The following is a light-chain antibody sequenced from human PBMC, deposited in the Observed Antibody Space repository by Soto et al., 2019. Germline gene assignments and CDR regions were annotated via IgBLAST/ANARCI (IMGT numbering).Light chain of an antibody. CDR1: SSDVGGFNF. CDR2: DVS. CDR3: SSYTSTSAPYL. J-gene: IGLJ2*01. V-gene: IGLV2-14*03. Sequence: QSALTQPASVSGSPGQSITISCTGTSSDVGGFNFVSWYQHHPGKAPKLMIYDVSNRPSGVSNRFSGSKSGNTASLTISGLQPEDESDYYCSSYTSTSAPYLFGSGTKLTVL.